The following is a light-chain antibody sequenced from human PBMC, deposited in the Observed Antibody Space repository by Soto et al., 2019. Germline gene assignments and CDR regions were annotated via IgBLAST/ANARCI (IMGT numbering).Light chain of an antibody. CDR2: EVA. V-gene: IGLV2-14*02. CDR3: SSYTSSSTLVV. Sequence: QSALTQPASVSGSPGQSITISCTGTSSDVGSYDVVSWYQQHPGKAPQLIIYEVAQRPSGVSNRFSGSKSGNTASLTISGLQAEDEADYYCSSYTSSSTLVVFGGGTKLTVL. CDR1: SSDVGSYDV. J-gene: IGLJ2*01.